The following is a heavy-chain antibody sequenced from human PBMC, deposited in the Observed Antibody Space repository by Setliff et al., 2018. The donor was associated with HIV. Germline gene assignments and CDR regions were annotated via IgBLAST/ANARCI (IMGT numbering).Heavy chain of an antibody. CDR1: GDSIRRSPYY. J-gene: IGHJ4*02. CDR3: VRGVFYDYWSGFEGLYYFDV. V-gene: IGHV4-39*01. D-gene: IGHD3-3*01. Sequence: PSETLSLTCSVSGDSIRRSPYYWGWIRQSPGQGLEWFGGIYRNGTTHYSPSLKSRGTISIDTSKDQFSLKLKSVSAADTAVYYCVRGVFYDYWSGFEGLYYFDVWGRGTPVTV. CDR2: IYRNGTT.